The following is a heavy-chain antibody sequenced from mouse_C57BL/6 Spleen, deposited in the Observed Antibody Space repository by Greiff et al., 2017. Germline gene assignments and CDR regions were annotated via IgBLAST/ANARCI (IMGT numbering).Heavy chain of an antibody. J-gene: IGHJ1*03. D-gene: IGHD1-1*01. Sequence: VHVKQSVAELVRPGASVKLSCTASGFNIKNTYMHWVKQRPEQGLEWIGRIDPANGNTKYAPKFQGKATITADTSANTAYLQLSSLTSEDTAIYYCAREESVVATDFDVWGTGTTGTVSS. CDR1: GFNIKNTY. CDR2: IDPANGNT. CDR3: AREESVVATDFDV. V-gene: IGHV14-3*01.